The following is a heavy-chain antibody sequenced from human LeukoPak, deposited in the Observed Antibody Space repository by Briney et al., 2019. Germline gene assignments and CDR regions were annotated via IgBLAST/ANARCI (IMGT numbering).Heavy chain of an antibody. CDR1: GYTFTSYD. V-gene: IGHV1-8*03. J-gene: IGHJ4*02. Sequence: ASVKVSCKASGYTFTSYDINWVRQATGQGLEWMGWMNPNSGNTGYAQKFQGRVTITRNTSISTAYMELSSLRSEDTAVYYCARGRGSSWPGRYWGQGTLVTVSS. CDR2: MNPNSGNT. CDR3: ARGRGSSWPGRY. D-gene: IGHD6-13*01.